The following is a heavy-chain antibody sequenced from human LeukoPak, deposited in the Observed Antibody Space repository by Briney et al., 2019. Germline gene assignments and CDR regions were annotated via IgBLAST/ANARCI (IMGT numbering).Heavy chain of an antibody. D-gene: IGHD6-19*01. V-gene: IGHV3-30*18. CDR2: ISYDGSNK. J-gene: IGHJ4*02. Sequence: GGSLRLSCAASGINFITYALHWVRQAPGKGLEWVAVISYDGSNKYYADSVKGRFTISRDNSKNTLYLQMNSLRAEDTAVYYCAKSFEAGYSSGWYDYWGQGTLVTVSS. CDR3: AKSFEAGYSSGWYDY. CDR1: GINFITYA.